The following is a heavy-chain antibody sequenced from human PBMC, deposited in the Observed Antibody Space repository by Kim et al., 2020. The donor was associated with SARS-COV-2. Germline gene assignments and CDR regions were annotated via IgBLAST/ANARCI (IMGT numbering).Heavy chain of an antibody. CDR2: IYSGGST. Sequence: GGSLRLSCAASGFTVSSNYMSWVRQAPGKGLEWVSVIYSGGSTYYADSVKGRFTISRDNSKNTLYLQMNSLRAEDTAVYYCARVLYYYGSGSYPAHAFDIWGQGTMVTVSS. V-gene: IGHV3-53*01. D-gene: IGHD3-10*01. CDR1: GFTVSSNY. CDR3: ARVLYYYGSGSYPAHAFDI. J-gene: IGHJ3*02.